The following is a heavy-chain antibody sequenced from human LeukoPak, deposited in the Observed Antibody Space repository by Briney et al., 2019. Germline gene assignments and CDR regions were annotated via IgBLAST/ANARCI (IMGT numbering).Heavy chain of an antibody. CDR2: ISAFGGST. J-gene: IGHJ4*02. V-gene: IGHV3-23*01. D-gene: IGHD3-22*01. CDR1: GFTFSNYA. CDR3: AKGGSLLRAPYDY. Sequence: GGSLRLSCAASGFTFSNYAMSWVRQAPGKGLEWVSVISAFGGSTYYADSVKGRFTISRDNSKNTLYVHMNSLRGEDTAVYYCAKGGSLLRAPYDYWGQGTLVTVSS.